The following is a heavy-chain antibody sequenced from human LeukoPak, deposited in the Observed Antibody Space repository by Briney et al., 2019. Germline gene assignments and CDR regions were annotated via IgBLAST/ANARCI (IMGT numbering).Heavy chain of an antibody. CDR2: IKQDGSEK. J-gene: IGHJ4*02. D-gene: IGHD3-3*01. CDR3: ARDARFTIFGVVIGGFDY. CDR1: GFTFSSYW. V-gene: IGHV3-7*01. Sequence: GGSLRLSCAASGFTFSSYWMSWVRQAPGKGLEGVANIKQDGSEKYYGDSVKGRFTISRDNAKNSLYVQMTSLKAEDTAVYYCARDARFTIFGVVIGGFDYWGQGTLVTVSS.